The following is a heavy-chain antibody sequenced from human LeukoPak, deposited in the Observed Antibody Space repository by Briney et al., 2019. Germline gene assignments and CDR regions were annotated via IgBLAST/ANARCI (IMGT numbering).Heavy chain of an antibody. CDR1: GFTVPDNY. D-gene: IGHD3-22*01. J-gene: IGHJ4*02. CDR2: IYGGGDT. CDR3: ATTYDTRLVVGFDY. Sequence: GGSLRLSCAASGFTVPDNYMNWVRQSSGKGLEWVSVIYGGGDTNYADSVKGRFIISRDTSKNTVYLQMNSLRAEDTAVYYCATTYDTRLVVGFDYWGQGTLVTVSS. V-gene: IGHV3-53*01.